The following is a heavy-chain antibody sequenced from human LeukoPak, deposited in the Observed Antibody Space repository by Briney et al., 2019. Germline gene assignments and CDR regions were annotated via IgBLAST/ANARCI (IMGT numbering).Heavy chain of an antibody. Sequence: VGSPRLSCAATGFRFSDYYMSWIRQAPGKGLEWVAYISSTGNSIFYADSVKGRFTISRDHAKNSLSLQLNSLRAEDTAVYYCAKGGIRYGYWFDHWGQGTLVTVSS. D-gene: IGHD3-10*01. J-gene: IGHJ5*02. CDR2: ISSTGNSI. CDR1: GFRFSDYY. CDR3: AKGGIRYGYWFDH. V-gene: IGHV3-11*01.